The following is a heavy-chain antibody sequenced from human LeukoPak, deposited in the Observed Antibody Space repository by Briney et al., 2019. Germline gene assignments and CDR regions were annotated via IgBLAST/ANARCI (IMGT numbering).Heavy chain of an antibody. CDR2: ISSSSSYI. V-gene: IGHV3-21*01. CDR1: GFTFSSNS. J-gene: IGHJ6*03. Sequence: GGSLRLSCAASGFTFSSNSMNWVRQAPGKGLEWVSSISSSSSYIYYADSVKGRFTISRDNAKNSLYLQMNSLRAEDTAVYYCARGGRGYCRSTSCYTNYYYYMDVWGKGTTVTVSS. CDR3: ARGGRGYCRSTSCYTNYYYYMDV. D-gene: IGHD2-2*02.